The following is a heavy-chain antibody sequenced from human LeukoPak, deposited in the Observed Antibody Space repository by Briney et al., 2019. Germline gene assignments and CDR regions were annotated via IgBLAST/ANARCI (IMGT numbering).Heavy chain of an antibody. Sequence: GGSLRLSCAASGFTFDDYAMHRVRQAPGKGLEWVSGMSWNSGSIGYADSVKGRFTISRDNAKNSLYLQMNSLRAEDKALYYCAKFDYDFWSGYPDDAFDIWGQGTMVTVSS. J-gene: IGHJ3*02. D-gene: IGHD3-3*01. CDR1: GFTFDDYA. CDR2: MSWNSGSI. V-gene: IGHV3-9*01. CDR3: AKFDYDFWSGYPDDAFDI.